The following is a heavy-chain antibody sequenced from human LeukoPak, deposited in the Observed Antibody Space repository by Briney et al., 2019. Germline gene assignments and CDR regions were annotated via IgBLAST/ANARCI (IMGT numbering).Heavy chain of an antibody. D-gene: IGHD3-22*01. CDR2: INQDGSII. J-gene: IGHJ4*02. Sequence: GGSLRLSCAASGFTFSGYWMSWVRQAPGKGLEWVANINQDGSIIHYVDSAKGRFTISKDNAKNSLYLQMNYLRAEDTALYYCATSDDSSGSDWGQGTLVTVSS. CDR1: GFTFSGYW. CDR3: ATSDDSSGSD. V-gene: IGHV3-7*01.